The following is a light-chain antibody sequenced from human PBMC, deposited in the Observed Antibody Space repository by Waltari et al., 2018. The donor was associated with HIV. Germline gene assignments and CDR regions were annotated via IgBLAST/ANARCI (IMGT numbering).Light chain of an antibody. CDR1: SSDVGGYNY. V-gene: IGLV2-11*01. CDR3: YSYAGSYTSV. Sequence: QSALTQPRSVSGSPGQPVTISCTGPSSDVGGYNYVSWYQQHPGKAPKLMIYDVNQRPSGVPDRFAGSKSGNMASLTISGLQTEDEADYYCYSYAGSYTSVFGTGTTVTVL. J-gene: IGLJ1*01. CDR2: DVN.